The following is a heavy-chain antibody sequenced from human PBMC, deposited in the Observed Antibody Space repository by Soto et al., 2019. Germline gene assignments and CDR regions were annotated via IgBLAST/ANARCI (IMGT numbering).Heavy chain of an antibody. CDR3: AREKRHVGYYFDY. J-gene: IGHJ4*02. D-gene: IGHD1-26*01. CDR1: GGSISSGGYY. CDR2: IYYSGST. V-gene: IGHV4-31*03. Sequence: SETLSLTCTVSGGSISSGGYYWSWIRQHPGKGLEWIGYIYYSGSTYYNPSLKSRVTISVDTSKNQFSLKLSSVTAADTAVYYCAREKRHVGYYFDYWGQGTLVTVSS.